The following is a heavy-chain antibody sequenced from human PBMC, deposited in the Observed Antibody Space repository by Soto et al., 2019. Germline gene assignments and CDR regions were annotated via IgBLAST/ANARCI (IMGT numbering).Heavy chain of an antibody. V-gene: IGHV3-11*01. D-gene: IGHD2-2*01. CDR1: GFTFSDYY. J-gene: IGHJ4*02. CDR3: ARGSPQVPAANAHFDY. CDR2: ISSSGSTI. Sequence: QVQLVESGGGLVKPGGSLRLSCAASGFTFSDYYMSWIRQAPGKGLEWGAYISSSGSTIYYADSVKGRFTSSRDNAKNSLYLQMNSLRAEDTAVYYCARGSPQVPAANAHFDYWGQGTLVTVSS.